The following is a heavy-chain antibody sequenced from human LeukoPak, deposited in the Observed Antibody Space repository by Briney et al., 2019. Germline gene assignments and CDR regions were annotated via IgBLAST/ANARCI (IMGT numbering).Heavy chain of an antibody. Sequence: PGGSLRLTCAASGFTFSSYAMHWVRPAPGKGLEWVAVLSYDGSNKYYADHVKGRFTISRDKSKNTLYLQMNSLRAEDTAVYYCARDGTTDYGDYVGGFFGYWGQGTLVTVSS. CDR3: ARDGTTDYGDYVGGFFGY. J-gene: IGHJ4*02. V-gene: IGHV3-30*04. CDR2: LSYDGSNK. CDR1: GFTFSSYA. D-gene: IGHD4-17*01.